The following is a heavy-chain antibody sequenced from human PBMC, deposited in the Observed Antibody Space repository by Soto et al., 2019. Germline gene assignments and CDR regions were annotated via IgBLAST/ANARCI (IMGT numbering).Heavy chain of an antibody. V-gene: IGHV3-23*01. CDR3: AKDRYSSSWFLGAFDY. CDR1: GFTFSSYA. D-gene: IGHD6-13*01. J-gene: IGHJ4*02. CDR2: ISGSGGST. Sequence: VGSLRLSCAASGFTFSSYAMSWVRQAPGKGLEWVSAISGSGGSTYYADSVKGRFTISRDNSKNTLYLQMNSLRAEDTAVYYCAKDRYSSSWFLGAFDYWGQGTLVTVSS.